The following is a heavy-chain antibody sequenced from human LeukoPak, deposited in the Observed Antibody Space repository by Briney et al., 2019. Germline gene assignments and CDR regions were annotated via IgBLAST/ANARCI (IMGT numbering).Heavy chain of an antibody. Sequence: GGSLRLSCAASGFTFDDYTMQWVRQPPGKGLEWVSLISWDSGSTYYVDCVKGRFTISRDNSKQSLYLQMNSLRTEDTALYYCVGERLGVDYWGQGTLVTVSS. V-gene: IGHV3-43*01. D-gene: IGHD1-26*01. CDR1: GFTFDDYT. CDR3: VGERLGVDY. CDR2: ISWDSGST. J-gene: IGHJ4*02.